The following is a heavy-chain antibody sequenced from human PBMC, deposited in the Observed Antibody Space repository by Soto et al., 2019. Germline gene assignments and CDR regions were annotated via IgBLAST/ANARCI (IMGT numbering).Heavy chain of an antibody. J-gene: IGHJ5*02. CDR3: AAAGYCSGGSCYQSNWFDP. CDR2: IYYSGST. D-gene: IGHD2-15*01. V-gene: IGHV4-39*01. Sequence: PWETLSLTCTVSGGSISSSSYYWGWIRQPPGKGLEWIGSIYYSGSTYYNPSLKSRVTISVDTSKNQFSLKLSSVTAADTTVYYCAAAGYCSGGSCYQSNWFDPWGQGTLVTVSS. CDR1: GGSISSSSYY.